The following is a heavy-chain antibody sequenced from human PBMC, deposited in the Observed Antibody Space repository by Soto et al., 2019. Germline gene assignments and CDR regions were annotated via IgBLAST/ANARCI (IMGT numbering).Heavy chain of an antibody. CDR1: GFTFSSYA. V-gene: IGHV3-23*01. J-gene: IGHJ4*02. D-gene: IGHD3-22*01. Sequence: GGSLRLSCAASGFTFSSYAMSWVRQAPGKGLEWVSAISGGRGSTYYADSVKGRFTISRDNSKNTLYLQMNSLRAEDTAVYYCAKDRRYYYDSSGYWSFDYWGQGTLVTVSS. CDR3: AKDRRYYYDSSGYWSFDY. CDR2: ISGGRGST.